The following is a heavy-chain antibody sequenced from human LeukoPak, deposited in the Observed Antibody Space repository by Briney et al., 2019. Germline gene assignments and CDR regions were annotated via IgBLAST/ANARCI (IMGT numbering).Heavy chain of an antibody. J-gene: IGHJ4*02. CDR1: RYAISSGYY. CDR2: IHHSGRT. V-gene: IGHV4-38-2*02. D-gene: IGHD3-10*01. CDR3: AIDPADRGVYYFDX. Sequence: SETLSLTCAVSRYAISSGYYWGWIRQPPGDGLEWIGSIHHSGRTYYTPSLKSRVAISVDTSKNQPYLKLRSVTDADPAVYYCAIDPADRGVYYFDXWGQGTLVTVS.